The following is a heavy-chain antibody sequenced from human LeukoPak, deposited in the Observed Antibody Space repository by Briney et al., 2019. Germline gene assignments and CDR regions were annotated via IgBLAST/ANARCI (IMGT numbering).Heavy chain of an antibody. CDR2: ISASGATT. Sequence: GGSLRLSCAASGFTFTSYAMNWVRQAPGKGLEWVSVISASGATTDYADSVKGRFTISRDNSKNTLYLQMNSLRAEDTAVYYCTKGSYYDNSGRAYFDYWDQGTLVTVSS. D-gene: IGHD3-22*01. V-gene: IGHV3-23*01. CDR1: GFTFTSYA. CDR3: TKGSYYDNSGRAYFDY. J-gene: IGHJ4*02.